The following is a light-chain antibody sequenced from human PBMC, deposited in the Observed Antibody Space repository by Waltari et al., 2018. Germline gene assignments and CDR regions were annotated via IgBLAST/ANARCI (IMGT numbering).Light chain of an antibody. CDR3: QSYDNSLRGSLL. V-gene: IGLV2-11*01. CDR2: DVT. Sequence: QSALTQPRSVSESPGPSVTISCTGTSSDVGGYNYISWYQHHPGKAPKLIIYDVTKRPSGVPDRFSASKSGNTASLTISGLRAEDEGDYYCQSYDNSLRGSLLFGGGTKVTV. CDR1: SSDVGGYNY. J-gene: IGLJ3*02.